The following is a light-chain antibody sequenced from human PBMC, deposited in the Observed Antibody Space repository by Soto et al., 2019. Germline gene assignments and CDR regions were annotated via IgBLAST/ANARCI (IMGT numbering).Light chain of an antibody. V-gene: IGLV2-23*01. CDR2: GDT. CDR3: CSYAGSSTWV. Sequence: QSALTQPASVSGSPGQSITITCSGTVSDVGGYNFVSWYQQHPGKAPQLIIYGDTKWPSGVSNRFSGYKSGNTASLTISGLQAEDEADYYCCSYAGSSTWVFGGGTKLTVL. CDR1: VSDVGGYNF. J-gene: IGLJ3*02.